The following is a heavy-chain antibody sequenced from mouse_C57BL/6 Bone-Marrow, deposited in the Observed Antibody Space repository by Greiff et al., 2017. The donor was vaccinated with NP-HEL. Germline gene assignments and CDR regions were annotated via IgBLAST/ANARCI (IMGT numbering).Heavy chain of an antibody. Sequence: EVHLVESGGGLVKPGGSLKLSCAASGFTFSSYAMSWVRQTPEKRLEWVATISDGGSYTYYPDNVKGRFTISRDNAKNNLYLQMSHLKSEDTAMYYCAKLWLRRWYFDVWGTGTTVTVSS. V-gene: IGHV5-4*01. CDR2: ISDGGSYT. D-gene: IGHD2-2*01. CDR1: GFTFSSYA. J-gene: IGHJ1*03. CDR3: AKLWLRRWYFDV.